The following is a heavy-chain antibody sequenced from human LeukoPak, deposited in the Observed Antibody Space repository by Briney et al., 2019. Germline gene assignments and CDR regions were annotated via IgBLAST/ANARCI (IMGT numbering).Heavy chain of an antibody. Sequence: PSETLSLTCAVYGVSFSRYYWSWIRQPPGKGLEWIGEINHSGSTNYNPSLKSRVTISVDTSKNQFSLKLSSVTAADTAVYYCARGRRSGKLVVPAAKRYNWFDPWGQGTLFAVSS. CDR3: ARGRRSGKLVVPAAKRYNWFDP. CDR2: INHSGST. J-gene: IGHJ5*02. CDR1: GVSFSRYY. D-gene: IGHD2-2*01. V-gene: IGHV4-34*01.